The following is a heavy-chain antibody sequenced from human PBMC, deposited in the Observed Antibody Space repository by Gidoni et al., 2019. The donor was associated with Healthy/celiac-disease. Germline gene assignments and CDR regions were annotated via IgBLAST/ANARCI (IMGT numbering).Heavy chain of an antibody. CDR1: GFTFSRYC. J-gene: IGHJ4*02. D-gene: IGHD3-10*01. CDR3: ARAREGGRLLWFGELFDY. V-gene: IGHV3-7*01. Sequence: EVPLVESGGGLVQPGGSLRLSCAASGFTFSRYCVRWVRQAPGKGLEWVANIKQDGSEKYYVDSVKGRFTISRDNAKNSLYLQMNSLRAEDTAVYYCARAREGGRLLWFGELFDYWGQGTLVTVSS. CDR2: IKQDGSEK.